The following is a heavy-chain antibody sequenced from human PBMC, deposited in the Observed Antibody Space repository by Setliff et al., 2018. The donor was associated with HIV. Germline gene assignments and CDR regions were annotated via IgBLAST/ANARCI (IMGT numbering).Heavy chain of an antibody. D-gene: IGHD2-15*01. CDR2: INPNTGGT. CDR3: ARGYCSGGDCYYFDY. J-gene: IGHJ4*02. CDR1: GYAFIDYY. V-gene: IGHV1-2*02. Sequence: ASVKVSCKASGYAFIDYYIHWVRQAPGRGLEWMGRINPNTGGTNYAQKFQGRVTMTRDTSISTAYMELSRLRSDDTAVYYCARGYCSGGDCYYFDYWGQGTLVTVSS.